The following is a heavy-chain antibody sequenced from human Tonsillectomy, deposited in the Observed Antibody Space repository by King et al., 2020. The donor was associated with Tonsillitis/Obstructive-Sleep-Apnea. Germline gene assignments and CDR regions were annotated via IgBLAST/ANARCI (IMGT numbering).Heavy chain of an antibody. V-gene: IGHV3-74*01. CDR3: ARGDCSGNNCYEVYDYYMDV. CDR2: INSDRRST. Sequence: VQLVESGGGLVQPGGSLRLSCAASRFTFSNYWMYWVRQAPGKGLVWVSRINSDRRSTRYADSVKGRFTISRDNDKKTLYLQMNSLRAEDTAVYYCARGDCSGNNCYEVYDYYMDVWGKGTTVTVSS. D-gene: IGHD2-2*01. CDR1: RFTFSNYW. J-gene: IGHJ6*03.